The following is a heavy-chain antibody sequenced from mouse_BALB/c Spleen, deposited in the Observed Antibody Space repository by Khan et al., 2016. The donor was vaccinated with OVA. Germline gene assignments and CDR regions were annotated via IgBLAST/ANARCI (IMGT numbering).Heavy chain of an antibody. Sequence: QVQLQQSGSVLVRPGASVKLSCKASGYTFTSSWMHWAKQRPGQGLEWIGEIHPNSGNTNHNEKFKGKATLTVDTSSSTAYVDLSSLTSEDSAVYFCARRAYYRYEYVDNWGQGTTLTVSS. CDR1: GYTFTSSW. J-gene: IGHJ2*01. V-gene: IGHV1S130*01. CDR3: ARRAYYRYEYVDN. CDR2: IHPNSGNT. D-gene: IGHD2-14*01.